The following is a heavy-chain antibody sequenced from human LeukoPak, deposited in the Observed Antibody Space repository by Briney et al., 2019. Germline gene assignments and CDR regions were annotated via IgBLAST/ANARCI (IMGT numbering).Heavy chain of an antibody. CDR2: INRDGGEK. CDR3: ARAPEGSGSSYYFDY. CDR1: GFTFSSYW. Sequence: GGSLRLSCAASGFTFSSYWMSWVRQAPEKGLEWVANINRDGGEKYHVDSVKGRFTISRDNAKNSLYLQMNSLRTEDTAIYYCARAPEGSGSSYYFDYWGQGILVTVSS. J-gene: IGHJ4*02. D-gene: IGHD3-10*01. V-gene: IGHV3-7*01.